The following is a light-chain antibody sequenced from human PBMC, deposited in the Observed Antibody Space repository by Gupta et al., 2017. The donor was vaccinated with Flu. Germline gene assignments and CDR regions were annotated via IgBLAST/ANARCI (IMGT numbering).Light chain of an antibody. V-gene: IGLV2-14*01. Sequence: QSALTQPASVSGSPGQSITISCTGTSSDVGGYNYVSWYQQHPGKVPKLMIYEVSYRPSGVSNRFSGSKSGNTASLTISGLQAEDEADYYCSSYSGSSTVVFGGGTKLTVL. CDR2: EVS. CDR1: SSDVGGYNY. J-gene: IGLJ2*01. CDR3: SSYSGSSTVV.